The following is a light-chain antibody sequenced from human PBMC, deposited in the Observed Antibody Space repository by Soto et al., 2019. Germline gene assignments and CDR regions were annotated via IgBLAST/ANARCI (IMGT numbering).Light chain of an antibody. Sequence: EIVMTQSPVSLPVSPGERATFSCRASQSIRSDLAWYQQKPGQAPRLLIYGASTKATGIPARFSGSGSGTEFTLTISRLQAEDCAVYYCQHYNIWPYTFGQGTKLEI. CDR3: QHYNIWPYT. V-gene: IGKV3-15*01. CDR2: GAS. J-gene: IGKJ2*01. CDR1: QSIRSD.